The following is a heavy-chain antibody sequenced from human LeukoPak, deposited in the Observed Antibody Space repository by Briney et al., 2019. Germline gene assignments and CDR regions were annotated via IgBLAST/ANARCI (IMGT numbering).Heavy chain of an antibody. V-gene: IGHV3-7*01. Sequence: GGSLRLSCAASGFTFSSYWMSWVRQAPGKGLEWVANINQDGGEKYYVDSVKGRFTISRDNAENSLYLQMNSLRAEDTAVYYCASIVVVIGTRSFDYWGQGSLVSVSS. D-gene: IGHD2-15*01. CDR2: INQDGGEK. J-gene: IGHJ4*02. CDR1: GFTFSSYW. CDR3: ASIVVVIGTRSFDY.